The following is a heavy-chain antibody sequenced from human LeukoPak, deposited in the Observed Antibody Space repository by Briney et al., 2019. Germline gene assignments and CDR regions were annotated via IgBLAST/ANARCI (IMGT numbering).Heavy chain of an antibody. V-gene: IGHV3-48*01. CDR3: AKDASTVTVNWFDL. D-gene: IGHD4-17*01. J-gene: IGHJ5*02. CDR2: ISSDSSTI. CDR1: GFTFSTYS. Sequence: GGSLRLSCAASGFTFSTYSINWVRQAPGKGLEWVSYISSDSSTIYYADSLKGRFTISRDNAKNSLSLLMNSLRAEDTAVYYCAKDASTVTVNWFDLWGQGTLVTVSS.